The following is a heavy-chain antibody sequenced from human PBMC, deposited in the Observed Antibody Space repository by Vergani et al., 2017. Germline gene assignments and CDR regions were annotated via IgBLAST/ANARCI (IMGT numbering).Heavy chain of an antibody. CDR2: IYYSGST. CDR3: ARDPYDILTGAFDY. V-gene: IGHV4-39*07. CDR1: GGSISSSSYY. Sequence: QLQLQESGPGLVKPSETLSLTCTVSGGSISSSSYYWGWIRQPPGKGLEWIGSIYYSGSTYYNPSLKSRVTISVATSKNQFSLKLSSVTAADTAVYYCARDPYDILTGAFDYWGQGTLVTVSS. D-gene: IGHD3-9*01. J-gene: IGHJ4*02.